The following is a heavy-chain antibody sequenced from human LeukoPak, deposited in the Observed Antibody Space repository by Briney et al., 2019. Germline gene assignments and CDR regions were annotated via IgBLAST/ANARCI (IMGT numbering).Heavy chain of an antibody. Sequence: ASVKVSFKASVGTFSSYAISWVRQAPGRGLEWMGGIIPIFGTANYAQKFQRRVTITADESTRTAYMELSSLRSENTAVYYCARGQATYYYGSSGYYSWDYWGEGALVTVSS. CDR1: VGTFSSYA. CDR2: IIPIFGTA. J-gene: IGHJ4*02. V-gene: IGHV1-69*01. D-gene: IGHD3-22*01. CDR3: ARGQATYYYGSSGYYSWDY.